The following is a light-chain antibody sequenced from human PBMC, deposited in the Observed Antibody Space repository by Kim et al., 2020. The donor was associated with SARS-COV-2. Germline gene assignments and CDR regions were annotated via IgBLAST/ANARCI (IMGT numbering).Light chain of an antibody. CDR2: DAS. CDR1: QSVSTF. V-gene: IGKV3-11*01. J-gene: IGKJ4*01. CDR3: QQRYNWPPLT. Sequence: SPGERAPLPCRASQSVSTFLAWYQQRPGQAPRLLIYDASNRATGIPARFSGSGSGTDFTLTISSLEPEDFAVYYCQQRYNWPPLTFGGGTKVDIK.